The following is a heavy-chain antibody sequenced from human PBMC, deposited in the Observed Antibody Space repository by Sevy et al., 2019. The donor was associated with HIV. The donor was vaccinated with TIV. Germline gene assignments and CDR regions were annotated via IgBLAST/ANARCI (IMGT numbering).Heavy chain of an antibody. J-gene: IGHJ5*02. CDR1: GFTFSSYG. CDR2: ISSRSSII. Sequence: GGYLRLSCAASGFTFSSYGMNWVRQAPGKGLEWVSYISSRSSIIYYADSVKGRFTVSRDNAKNSVFLQMDSLRAAVTAIYHCARGKGTALGPWGQGTLVTVSS. CDR3: ARGKGTALGP. V-gene: IGHV3-48*01. D-gene: IGHD6-13*01.